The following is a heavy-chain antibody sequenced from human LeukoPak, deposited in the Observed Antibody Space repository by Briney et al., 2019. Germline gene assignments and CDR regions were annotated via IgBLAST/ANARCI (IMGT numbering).Heavy chain of an antibody. CDR2: IYPGDSVT. CDR1: GYSFTSYW. J-gene: IGHJ4*02. V-gene: IGHV5-51*01. Sequence: GESLKISCKGSGYSFTSYWIGWVRQMPGKGLEWMGIIYPGDSVTRYSPSFQGQVTISADKSISTAYLQWSSLKASDTAMYYCAIHQGYCSSTSCLASFDYWGQGTLVTVSS. D-gene: IGHD2-2*01. CDR3: AIHQGYCSSTSCLASFDY.